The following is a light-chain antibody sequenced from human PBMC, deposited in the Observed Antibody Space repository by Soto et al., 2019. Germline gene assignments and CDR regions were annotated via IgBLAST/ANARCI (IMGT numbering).Light chain of an antibody. V-gene: IGKV3-11*01. CDR1: QSVSSY. Sequence: EIVLTQSPATLSLSPGERATLSCRASQSVSSYLAWYQQKPGQAPRLLIYDASNRATGIPARFSGSGSGTDFTLPISSLEPEDFGVYYCQQRSNWPRLTFGGGTKVEIK. CDR2: DAS. J-gene: IGKJ4*01. CDR3: QQRSNWPRLT.